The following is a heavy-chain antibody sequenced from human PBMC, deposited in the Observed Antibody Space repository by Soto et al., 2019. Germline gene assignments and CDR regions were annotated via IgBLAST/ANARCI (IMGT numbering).Heavy chain of an antibody. V-gene: IGHV4-4*02. CDR1: GGSICSNW. Sequence: QVHLQESGPGLIKPSGTLSLTCAVSGGSICSNWWSWVRQPPGKGLEWIGEIYHSGSTNYNPSLMNRVTMSMDKSQNHLSLNLNSVTAADTAVYYCARHIAVSGTRGFDFWGRGTLVTVSS. J-gene: IGHJ4*02. CDR2: IYHSGST. CDR3: ARHIAVSGTRGFDF. D-gene: IGHD6-19*01.